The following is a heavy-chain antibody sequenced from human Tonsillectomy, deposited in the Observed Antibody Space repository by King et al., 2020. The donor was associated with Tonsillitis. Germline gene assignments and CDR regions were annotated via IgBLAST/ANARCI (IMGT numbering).Heavy chain of an antibody. J-gene: IGHJ4*02. D-gene: IGHD1-26*01. Sequence: VQLVQSGGGVVQPRRSLRLSCAASGFTFSTYGMHWVRQAPGKGLEWVAVIWNDGSNKFYADSVKGRFTISRDNSQNMVFLQMISLTAEDTALYYCAKDWEGGFDYWGQGTLVTVSS. CDR1: GFTFSTYG. V-gene: IGHV3-33*06. CDR2: IWNDGSNK. CDR3: AKDWEGGFDY.